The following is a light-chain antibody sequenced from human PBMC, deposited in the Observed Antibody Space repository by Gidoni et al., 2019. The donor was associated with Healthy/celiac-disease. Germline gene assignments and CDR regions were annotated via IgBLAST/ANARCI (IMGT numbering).Light chain of an antibody. J-gene: IGKJ2*01. Sequence: EIVLTQSPVPLSLSPGERATLSCRASQSVSSSYLAWYQQKPGQAPRLLIYGASSRATGIPDRFSGSGSGTDFTITISRLEPEDFAVYYCKQYGSSPMYTFGQGTKLEIK. CDR3: KQYGSSPMYT. V-gene: IGKV3-20*01. CDR2: GAS. CDR1: QSVSSSY.